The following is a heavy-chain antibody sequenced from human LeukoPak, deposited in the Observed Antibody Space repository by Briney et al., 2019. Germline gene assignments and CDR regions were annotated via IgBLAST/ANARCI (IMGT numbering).Heavy chain of an antibody. CDR1: GFNFNHYW. CDR2: IKEDGTEK. J-gene: IGHJ4*02. Sequence: GGSLRLSCTASGFNFNHYWMTWVRQSPGKGLEWVANIKEDGTEKNYVDSVKGRFTISRDNAKNSLYLQMNSLRAEDTAVYYCARGGSESDYWGQGTLVTVSS. V-gene: IGHV3-7*01. CDR3: ARGGSESDY.